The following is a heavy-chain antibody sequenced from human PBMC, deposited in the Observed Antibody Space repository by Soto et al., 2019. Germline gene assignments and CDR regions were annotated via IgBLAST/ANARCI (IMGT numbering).Heavy chain of an antibody. J-gene: IGHJ4*02. CDR2: IFTSGNT. D-gene: IGHD1-26*01. V-gene: IGHV4-4*09. Sequence: QVQLQESGPGLVRPSETLSLTCTVSGDSITNYQWSWIRQSPEKGLEWIGYIFTSGNTVYNPSVRSRVSISADSSRNQFSLRLTSVTAADTAIYYCAGDIRTGSYRFDYWGQGTLVTVSS. CDR3: AGDIRTGSYRFDY. CDR1: GDSITNYQ.